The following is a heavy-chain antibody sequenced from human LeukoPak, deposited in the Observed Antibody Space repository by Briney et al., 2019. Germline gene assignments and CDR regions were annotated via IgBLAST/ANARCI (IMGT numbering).Heavy chain of an antibody. D-gene: IGHD2-2*01. V-gene: IGHV1-18*01. CDR2: ISAYNGNT. J-gene: IGHJ6*02. Sequence: ASVKVSCKASGYTFTSYGISWVRQAPGQGLEWMGWISAYNGNTNYAQKLQGRVTMTTDTSTSTAYMELRSLRSDDTAVYYCAVIIVVVPAAAQQLYYYYGMDVWGQGTTVTVSS. CDR3: AVIIVVVPAAAQQLYYYYGMDV. CDR1: GYTFTSYG.